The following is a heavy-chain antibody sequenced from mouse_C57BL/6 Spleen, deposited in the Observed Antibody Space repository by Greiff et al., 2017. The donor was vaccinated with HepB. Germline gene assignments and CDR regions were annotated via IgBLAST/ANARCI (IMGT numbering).Heavy chain of an antibody. CDR3: TTTIVTRWYFDV. V-gene: IGHV14-1*01. J-gene: IGHJ1*03. D-gene: IGHD2-5*01. CDR1: GFNIKDYY. Sequence: VHVKQSGAELVRPGASVKLSCTASGFNIKDYYMHWVKQRPEQGLEWIGRIDPEDGDTEYAPKFQGKATMTADTSSNTAYLQLSSLTSEDTAVYYCTTTIVTRWYFDVWGTGTTVTVSS. CDR2: IDPEDGDT.